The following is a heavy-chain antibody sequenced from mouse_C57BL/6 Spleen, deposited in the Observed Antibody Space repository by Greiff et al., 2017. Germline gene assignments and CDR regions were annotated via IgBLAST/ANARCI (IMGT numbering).Heavy chain of an antibody. CDR1: GYTFTDYN. J-gene: IGHJ2*01. Sequence: VQLQQSGPELVKPGASVKMSCKASGYTFTDYNMHWVKQSHGKSLEWIGYINPNNGGTSYNQKFKGKATLTVNKSASTAYMELRSLTSEDSAVYYCARGGYYDYDGAYYFDYWGQGTTLTVSS. CDR3: ARGGYYDYDGAYYFDY. D-gene: IGHD2-4*01. CDR2: INPNNGGT. V-gene: IGHV1-22*01.